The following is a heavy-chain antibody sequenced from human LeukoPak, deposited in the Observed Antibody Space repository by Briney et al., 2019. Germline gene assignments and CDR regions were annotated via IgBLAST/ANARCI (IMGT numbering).Heavy chain of an antibody. CDR3: ARDLTMVRGVIITNAFDI. J-gene: IGHJ3*02. V-gene: IGHV3-20*04. CDR1: GFTFDDYG. D-gene: IGHD3-10*01. CDR2: INWNGGST. Sequence: GGSLRLSCAASGFTFDDYGMSWVRQAPGKGLEWVSGINWNGGSTGYADPVKGRFTISRDNAKNSLYLQMNSLRAEDTALYYCARDLTMVRGVIITNAFDIWGQGTMVTVSS.